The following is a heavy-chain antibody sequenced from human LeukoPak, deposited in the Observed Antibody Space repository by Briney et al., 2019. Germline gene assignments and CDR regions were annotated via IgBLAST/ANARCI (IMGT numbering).Heavy chain of an antibody. Sequence: GGSLRLSCAASGFTFSSYAMHWVRQAPGKGLEYVSAISSNGGSTYYANSVKGRFTISRDNSKNTLYLQMGSLRAEDMAVYYCARGTYYDFWSGHYYLDYWGQGTLVTVSS. V-gene: IGHV3-64*01. J-gene: IGHJ4*02. CDR1: GFTFSSYA. D-gene: IGHD3-3*01. CDR3: ARGTYYDFWSGHYYLDY. CDR2: ISSNGGST.